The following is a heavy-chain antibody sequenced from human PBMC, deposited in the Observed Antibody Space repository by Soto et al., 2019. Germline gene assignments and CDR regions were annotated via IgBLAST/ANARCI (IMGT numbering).Heavy chain of an antibody. CDR3: ARATSGSNRYYYHMDV. V-gene: IGHV4-59*01. CDR2: IYYSGST. CDR1: GGSISSYY. J-gene: IGHJ6*03. Sequence: SETLSLTCTVSGGSISSYYWSWIRQPPGKGLEWIGYIYYSGSTNYNPSLKSRVTISVDTSKNQFSLKLSSVTAADTAVYYCARATSGSNRYYYHMDVWGKGTTVTVSS. D-gene: IGHD3-10*01.